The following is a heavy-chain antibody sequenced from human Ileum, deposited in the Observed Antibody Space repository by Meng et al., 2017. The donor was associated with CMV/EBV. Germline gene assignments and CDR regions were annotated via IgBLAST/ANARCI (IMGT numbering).Heavy chain of an antibody. D-gene: IGHD6-19*01. CDR2: IVSNNNYI. CDR3: ARDYTSGFDS. J-gene: IGHJ4*02. CDR1: GFTFSTYS. Sequence: EVQLVESGGGLVKPGGSLRLSCAASGFTFSTYSMNWVRQAPGKGLEWVSSIVSNNNYIYYADSVKGRFTISRDNTKNSLYLQMNSLRAEDTAVYYCARDYTSGFDSWGQGTLVTVSS. V-gene: IGHV3-21*01.